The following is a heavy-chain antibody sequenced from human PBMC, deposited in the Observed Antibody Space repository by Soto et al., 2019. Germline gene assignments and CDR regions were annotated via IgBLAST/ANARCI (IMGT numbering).Heavy chain of an antibody. J-gene: IGHJ4*02. V-gene: IGHV1-2*04. CDR1: GYTFTGYY. Sequence: ASVKVFCKASGYTFTGYYMHWVRQAPGQGLEWMGWINPNSGGTNYAQKFQGWVTMTRDTSISTAYMELSRLRSDDTAVYYCARDARYDDSSGYKTPVVYDYWGQGTLVTVSS. D-gene: IGHD3-22*01. CDR2: INPNSGGT. CDR3: ARDARYDDSSGYKTPVVYDY.